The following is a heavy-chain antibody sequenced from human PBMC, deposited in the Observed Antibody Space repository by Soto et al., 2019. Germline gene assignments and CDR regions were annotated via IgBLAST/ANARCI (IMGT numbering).Heavy chain of an antibody. CDR3: ARARPPFNWFDR. V-gene: IGHV1-2*02. CDR2: INLNSGDT. J-gene: IGHJ5*02. D-gene: IGHD6-6*01. CDR1: GYTFTDYY. Sequence: ASVKVSCKASGYTFTDYYMEWVRQAPGQGLEWMGWINLNSGDTNFAQQFQGRVTMTRDTSITTAYMDLTRLRSDDTAVYYCARARPPFNWFDRWGLG.